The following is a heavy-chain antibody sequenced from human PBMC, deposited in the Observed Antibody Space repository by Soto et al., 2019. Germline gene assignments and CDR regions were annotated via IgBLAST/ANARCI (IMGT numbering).Heavy chain of an antibody. CDR3: ARDGPNNWNSPYYYYGMDV. V-gene: IGHV1-2*04. D-gene: IGHD1-7*01. Sequence: ASVKVSCKASGYTFTGYYMHWVRQAPGQGLEWMGWINPNSGGTNYAQKFQGWVTMTRDTSISTAYMELSRLRSDDTAVYYCARDGPNNWNSPYYYYGMDVWGQGTTVTVSS. J-gene: IGHJ6*02. CDR2: INPNSGGT. CDR1: GYTFTGYY.